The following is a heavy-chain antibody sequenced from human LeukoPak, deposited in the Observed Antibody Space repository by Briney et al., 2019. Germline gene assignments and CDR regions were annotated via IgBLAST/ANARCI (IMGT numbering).Heavy chain of an antibody. V-gene: IGHV4-59*01. CDR2: IYYSGST. J-gene: IGHJ4*02. Sequence: SETLSLTCSVSGGSISSYYWSWIRQPPGKGLEWIGYIYYSGSTNYNPSLKSRVTISVDTSKNQFSLKLSSVTAADTAVYYCARETYYFGSGSSRDKYYFDYWGQGTLVTVSS. CDR1: GGSISSYY. D-gene: IGHD3-10*01. CDR3: ARETYYFGSGSSRDKYYFDY.